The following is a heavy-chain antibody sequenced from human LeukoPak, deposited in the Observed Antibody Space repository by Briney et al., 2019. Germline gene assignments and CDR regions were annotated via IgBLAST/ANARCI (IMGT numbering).Heavy chain of an antibody. CDR1: GYTFTSYD. CDR3: ASVLYCGADCYSGRYFFDY. CDR2: INPSGDST. V-gene: IGHV1-46*01. J-gene: IGHJ4*02. Sequence: ASVKVSCKAAGYTFTSYDMHWVRQAPGQGLEWMGIINPSGDSTSYAQKFQGRVTMTRDTSTSTVYMELSSLRSEDTAVYYCASVLYCGADCYSGRYFFDYWGQGTLVTVSS. D-gene: IGHD2-21*02.